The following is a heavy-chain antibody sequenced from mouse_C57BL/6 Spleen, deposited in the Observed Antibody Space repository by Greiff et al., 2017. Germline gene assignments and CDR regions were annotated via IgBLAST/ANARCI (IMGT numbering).Heavy chain of an antibody. J-gene: IGHJ3*01. V-gene: IGHV1-55*01. D-gene: IGHD2-4*01. CDR1: GYTFTSYW. CDR3: ARWEDYDYEGGAWFAY. Sequence: QVQLKESGAELVKPGASVKMSCKASGYTFTSYWITWVKQRPGQGLEWIGDIYPGSGSTNYNEKFKSKATLTVDTSSSTAYMQLSSLTSEDSAVYYCARWEDYDYEGGAWFAYWGQGTLVTVSA. CDR2: IYPGSGST.